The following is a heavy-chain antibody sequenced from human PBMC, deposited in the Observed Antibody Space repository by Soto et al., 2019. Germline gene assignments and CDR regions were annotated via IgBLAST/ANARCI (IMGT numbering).Heavy chain of an antibody. CDR3: AREGIAESGPNYYDF. CDR2: ISYDGSTK. CDR1: GFTFKHNA. D-gene: IGHD6-13*01. V-gene: IGHV3-30-3*01. Sequence: QVQLVESGGGVVQPGRSLTIFCAASGFTFKHNAMHWIRQAPGKGLEWVADISYDGSTKNYADSVRGRFTISRGNSRNTLSLQMSALKGEDTAIYYCAREGIAESGPNYYDFWGQGTLVAVSS. J-gene: IGHJ4*02.